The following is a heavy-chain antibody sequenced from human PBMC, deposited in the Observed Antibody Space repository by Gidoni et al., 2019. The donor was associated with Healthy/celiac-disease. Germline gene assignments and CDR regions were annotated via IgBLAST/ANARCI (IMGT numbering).Heavy chain of an antibody. J-gene: IGHJ4*02. V-gene: IGHV4-31*02. CDR3: ARARRENCYDSSGYYDVLFDY. CDR2: IYYSGST. CDR1: SIISSGYY. Sequence: SIISSGYYLSWIRQHPGTGLEWIGYIYYSGSTYYNPSLKSRVTISVDTSKNKFSLKRSSVTVADTAVYYFARARRENCYDSSGYYDVLFDYWGQGTLVTVSS. D-gene: IGHD3-22*01.